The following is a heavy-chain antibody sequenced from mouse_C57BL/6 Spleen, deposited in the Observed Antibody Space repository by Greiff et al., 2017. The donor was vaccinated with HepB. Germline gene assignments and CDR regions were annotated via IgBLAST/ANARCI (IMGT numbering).Heavy chain of an antibody. CDR2: ISYDGSN. V-gene: IGHV3-6*01. D-gene: IGHD1-1*01. Sequence: DVKLQESGPGLVKPSQSLSLTCSVTGYSITSGYYWNWIRQFPGNKLEWMGYISYDGSNNYNPSLKNRISITRDTSKNQFFLKLNSVTTEDTATYYCARGGLSAAMDYWGQGTSVTVSS. CDR3: ARGGLSAAMDY. J-gene: IGHJ4*01. CDR1: GYSITSGYY.